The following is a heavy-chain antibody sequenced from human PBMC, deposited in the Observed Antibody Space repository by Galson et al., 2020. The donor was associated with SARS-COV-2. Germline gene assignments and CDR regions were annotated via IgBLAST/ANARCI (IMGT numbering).Heavy chain of an antibody. CDR3: AKVGWKFGSAWFWFGP. Sequence: QLGESLNISCAASGFTFNKNGMHWVRQAPDKGLVWVAIIRYAGSTKYSSNSVKGGSTTSRDNSKNTVYLQMNSLKGADTDVYYCAKVGWKFGSAWFWFGPWGQGTLVSVSP. D-gene: IGHD3-10*01. V-gene: IGHV3-30*02. CDR1: GFTFNKNG. CDR2: IRYAGSTK. J-gene: IGHJ5*02.